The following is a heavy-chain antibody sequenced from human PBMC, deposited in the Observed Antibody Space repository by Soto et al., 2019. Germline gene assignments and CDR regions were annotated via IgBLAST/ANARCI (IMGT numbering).Heavy chain of an antibody. J-gene: IGHJ4*02. CDR1: GFTFSSYA. Sequence: GGSLRLSCAASGFTFSSYAMSWVRQAPGKGLEWVSTISGSGGSTYYADSVKGRFTTSRDNSKNTLYLQMNSLRAEDTAVYYCAKDLFGITGTTGDFDYWGQGTLVTVSS. CDR3: AKDLFGITGTTGDFDY. D-gene: IGHD1-7*01. CDR2: ISGSGGST. V-gene: IGHV3-23*01.